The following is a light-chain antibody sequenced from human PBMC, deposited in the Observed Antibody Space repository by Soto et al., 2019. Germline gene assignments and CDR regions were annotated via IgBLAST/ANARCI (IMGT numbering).Light chain of an antibody. CDR1: QRISTH. V-gene: IGKV1-39*01. CDR3: QQRYSTPRT. Sequence: DIQMNQSPSSMSASVGYRVTITCGPSQRISTHLHWYQQKPGKAPNSLIYAAYTLQSGLPSRSSGIASGTDFTLTISSLQTEDFATYDGQQRYSTPRTFGQGTKVDI. CDR2: AAY. J-gene: IGKJ1*01.